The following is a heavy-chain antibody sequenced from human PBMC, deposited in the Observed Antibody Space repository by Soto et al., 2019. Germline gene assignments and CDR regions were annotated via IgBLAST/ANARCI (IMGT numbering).Heavy chain of an antibody. D-gene: IGHD2-8*01. CDR3: VRGDTYHCISGVCFQGFDP. CDR2: ISPYNGKT. CDR1: GYTFSNYD. Sequence: ASVKVSCKASGYTFSNYDITWVRQAPGQGLEWMGWISPYNGKTSYAQRVHDRVTMTTDTSTSTAYMELRSLRSDDTAVYYCVRGDTYHCISGVCFQGFDPWGQGTLVTV. J-gene: IGHJ5*02. V-gene: IGHV1-18*04.